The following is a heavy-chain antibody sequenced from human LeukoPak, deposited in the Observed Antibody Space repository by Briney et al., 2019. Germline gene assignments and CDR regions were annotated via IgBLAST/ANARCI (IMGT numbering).Heavy chain of an antibody. Sequence: ASVKVSCKASGYSFTGYYIYWVRQAPGRGLEWMGWINPKSGATNYAQRFQGRVTMTSDTSIATAYMELSSLRSDDTAVYRCLRDRPLGVAWGQGTLVTVSS. V-gene: IGHV1-2*02. CDR2: INPKSGAT. J-gene: IGHJ4*02. CDR3: LRDRPLGVA. CDR1: GYSFTGYY. D-gene: IGHD3-16*01.